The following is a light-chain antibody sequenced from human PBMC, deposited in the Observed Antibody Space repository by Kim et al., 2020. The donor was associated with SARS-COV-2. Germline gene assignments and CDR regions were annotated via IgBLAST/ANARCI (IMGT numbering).Light chain of an antibody. Sequence: PGQSGTSSCTGTSSDVGRYNYVSWYQHHPGKAPKLMIYEVNKRPSGVPDRFSGSKSGYTASLTVSGLQADDEADYYCSSYTGNNVIFGGGTKLTVL. CDR1: SSDVGRYNY. J-gene: IGLJ2*01. V-gene: IGLV2-8*01. CDR3: SSYTGNNVI. CDR2: EVN.